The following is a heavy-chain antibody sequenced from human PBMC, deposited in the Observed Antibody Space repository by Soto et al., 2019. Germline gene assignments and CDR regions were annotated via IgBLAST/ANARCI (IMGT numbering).Heavy chain of an antibody. Sequence: EVQLVESGGGLVKPGGSLRLSCAASGFTFSNAWMNWVRQAPGKGLEWVGRIKSKTDGGTTDYAAPMKGRFTISRDDSKNTLYLQVNSLKTEDTAVYYCTTHLPYSSSWYWGQGTLVTVSS. CDR1: GFTFSNAW. CDR3: TTHLPYSSSWY. CDR2: IKSKTDGGTT. V-gene: IGHV3-15*07. J-gene: IGHJ4*02. D-gene: IGHD6-13*01.